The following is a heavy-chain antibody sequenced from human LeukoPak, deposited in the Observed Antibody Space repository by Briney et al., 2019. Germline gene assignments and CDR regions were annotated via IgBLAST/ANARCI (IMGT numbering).Heavy chain of an antibody. D-gene: IGHD6-13*01. CDR1: GITVSDYW. CDR2: IKQDGSDK. V-gene: IGHV3-7*03. Sequence: PGGSLRLSCAASGITVSDYWMSWVRQAPGKGLEWVATIKQDGSDKDYVDSVKGRFTISGDNAKNSLYLQMNSPRPEDTAVYYCAKAAGTYYYYYYMDVWGKGTTVTISS. CDR3: AKAAGTYYYYYYMDV. J-gene: IGHJ6*03.